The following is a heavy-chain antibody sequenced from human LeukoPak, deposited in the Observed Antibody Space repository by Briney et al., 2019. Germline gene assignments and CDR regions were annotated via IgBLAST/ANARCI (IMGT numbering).Heavy chain of an antibody. D-gene: IGHD6-13*01. CDR2: ISYDGSNK. CDR1: GFTFSSYG. CDR3: AKVRWYRYFDL. V-gene: IGHV3-30*18. J-gene: IGHJ2*01. Sequence: GRSLRLSCAASGFTFSSYGMHWVRQAPGKGLEWVAVISYDGSNKYYADSVKGRFTISRDNSKNTLYLQMNSLRAEDTAVYYCAKVRWYRYFDLWGRGTLVTVSS.